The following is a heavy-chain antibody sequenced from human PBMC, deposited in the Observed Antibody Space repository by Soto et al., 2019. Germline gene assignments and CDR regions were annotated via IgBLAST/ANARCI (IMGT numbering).Heavy chain of an antibody. J-gene: IGHJ5*02. CDR2: IYYSGST. CDR1: GGSISSSSYY. D-gene: IGHD4-17*01. V-gene: IGHV4-39*01. CDR3: ARRRRGDSLGWFDP. Sequence: QLQLQESGPGLVKPSETLSLTCTVSGGSISSSSYYWGWIRQPPGKGLEWIGSIYYSGSTYYNPSLKSRVTISVDTSKNQFSLKLSSVTAADTAVYYCARRRRGDSLGWFDPWGQGTLVTVSS.